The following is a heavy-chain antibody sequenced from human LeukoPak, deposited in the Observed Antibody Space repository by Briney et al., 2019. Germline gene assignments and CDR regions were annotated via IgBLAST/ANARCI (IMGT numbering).Heavy chain of an antibody. CDR3: ASLPPRPPPYCSGGSCYSSTRHYYYYGMDV. CDR2: IYTSGST. CDR1: GGSISSGSYY. J-gene: IGHJ6*04. V-gene: IGHV4-61*02. Sequence: DPSQTLSLTCTVSGGSISSGSYYWSWIRQPAGKGLEWIGRIYTSGSTNYNPSLKSRVTISVDTSKNQFSLKLSSVTAADTAVYYCASLPPRPPPYCSGGSCYSSTRHYYYYGMDVWGKGTTVTVSS. D-gene: IGHD2-15*01.